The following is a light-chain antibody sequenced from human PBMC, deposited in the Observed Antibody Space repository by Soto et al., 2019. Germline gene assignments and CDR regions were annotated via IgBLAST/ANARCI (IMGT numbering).Light chain of an antibody. V-gene: IGKV3D-20*02. CDR3: QQRSNWPPA. Sequence: EIVLTQSPGTLSLSPGERATLSCRASRSVSSSYLAWYQQKPGQAPRLLIYGASIRATGIPDRFSGSASGTDFTLTISRLEPEDFAVYYCQQRSNWPPAFGGGTKVEIK. J-gene: IGKJ4*01. CDR2: GAS. CDR1: RSVSSSY.